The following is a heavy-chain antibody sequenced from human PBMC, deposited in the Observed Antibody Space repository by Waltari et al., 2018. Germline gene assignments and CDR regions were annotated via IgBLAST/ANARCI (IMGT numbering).Heavy chain of an antibody. Sequence: QLQLQESGPGLVKPSETLSLTCTVSGGSISSSSYYWGWFRQPPGKGLEWIGCIDYSGSTCDNRALKSRVTVSGDTSKNQFSLKLCSVTAADTAVYCCAVPAVTTDYWGQGTLVTVSS. D-gene: IGHD4-17*01. CDR2: IDYSGST. CDR1: GGSISSSSYY. V-gene: IGHV4-39*07. J-gene: IGHJ4*02. CDR3: AVPAVTTDY.